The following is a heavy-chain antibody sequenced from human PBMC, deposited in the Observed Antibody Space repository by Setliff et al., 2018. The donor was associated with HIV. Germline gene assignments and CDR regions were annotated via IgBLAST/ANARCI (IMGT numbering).Heavy chain of an antibody. V-gene: IGHV5-51*01. J-gene: IGHJ6*03. CDR2: IFPGDSKM. CDR1: GYSFTSYW. Sequence: PGESLKISCKGSGYSFTSYWIAWVRQKPGKGLEWMGIIFPGDSKMHYSPSFQGRVTLSADKSITTAYLQWSSLKASDTAIYYCVRHRSAVAGTRIGYCYYMDVWGKGTTVTVSS. CDR3: VRHRSAVAGTRIGYCYYMDV. D-gene: IGHD6-19*01.